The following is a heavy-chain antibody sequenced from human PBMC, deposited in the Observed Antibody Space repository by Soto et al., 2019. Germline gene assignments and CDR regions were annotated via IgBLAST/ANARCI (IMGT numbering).Heavy chain of an antibody. CDR2: ISGSGGST. J-gene: IGHJ1*01. CDR1: GFTFSSYA. CDR3: AKSLGYSSGWYGVEYFQH. V-gene: IGHV3-23*01. Sequence: GGSLRLSCAASGFTFSSYAMSWVRQAPGKGLEWVSAISGSGGSTYYADSVKGRFTISRDNSKNTLYLQMNSLRAEDTAVYYCAKSLGYSSGWYGVEYFQHWGQGTLVTVSS. D-gene: IGHD6-19*01.